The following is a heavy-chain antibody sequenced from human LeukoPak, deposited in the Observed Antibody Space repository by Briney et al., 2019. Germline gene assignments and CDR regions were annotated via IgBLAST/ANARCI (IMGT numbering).Heavy chain of an antibody. J-gene: IGHJ4*02. CDR2: ISGSGGST. CDR3: ARHLHRVGATRGYFDY. V-gene: IGHV3-23*01. Sequence: GGSLRLSCAASGFTFSSYAMSWVRQAPGKGLEWVSAISGSGGSTYYADSVKGRFTISRDNSKNTLYLQMNSLRAEDTAVYYCARHLHRVGATRGYFDYWGQGTLVTVSS. CDR1: GFTFSSYA. D-gene: IGHD1-26*01.